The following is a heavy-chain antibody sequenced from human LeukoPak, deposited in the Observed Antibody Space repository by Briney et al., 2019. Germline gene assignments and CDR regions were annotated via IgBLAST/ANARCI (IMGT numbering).Heavy chain of an antibody. V-gene: IGHV1-8*01. CDR3: ARTPRGYSYEDWFDP. CDR1: GYTFTSYD. J-gene: IGHJ5*02. CDR2: MNPNSGNT. Sequence: ASVKVSCKASGYTFTSYDVNWVRQATGQGLEWMGWMNPNSGNTGYAQKFQGRVTMTRNTSISTAYMELSSLRSEDTAVYYCARTPRGYSYEDWFDPWGQGTLVTVPS. D-gene: IGHD5-18*01.